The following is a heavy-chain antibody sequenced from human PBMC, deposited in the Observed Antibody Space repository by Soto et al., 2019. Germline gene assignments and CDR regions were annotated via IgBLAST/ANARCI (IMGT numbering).Heavy chain of an antibody. CDR3: ARDRHYYDSSGYPVY. J-gene: IGHJ4*02. V-gene: IGHV3-11*01. CDR1: GFTFSDYY. Sequence: PGGSLRLSCAASGFTFSDYYMSWIRQAPGKGLEWVSYISSSGSTIYYADSVKGRFTISRDNAKNSLYLQMNSLRAEDTAVYYCARDRHYYDSSGYPVYWGQGTLVTVSS. D-gene: IGHD3-22*01. CDR2: ISSSGSTI.